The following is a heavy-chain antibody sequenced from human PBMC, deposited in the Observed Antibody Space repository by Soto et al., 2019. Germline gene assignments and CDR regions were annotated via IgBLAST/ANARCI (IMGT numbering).Heavy chain of an antibody. CDR1: GGSISSGGYY. D-gene: IGHD5-18*01. J-gene: IGHJ6*03. CDR3: ARVRYSYGRGSSPYYYMDV. Sequence: SETLSLTCTVSGGSISSGGYYWSWIRQHPGKGLEWIGYIYHSGSTNYNPSLKSRVTISVDTSKNQFSLKLSSVTAADTAVYYCARVRYSYGRGSSPYYYMDVWGKGTTVTVSS. CDR2: IYHSGST. V-gene: IGHV4-31*03.